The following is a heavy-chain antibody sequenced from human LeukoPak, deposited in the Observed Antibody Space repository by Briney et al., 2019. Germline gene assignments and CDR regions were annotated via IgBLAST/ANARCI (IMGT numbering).Heavy chain of an antibody. CDR3: ANTDILTGYGPQWV. V-gene: IGHV3-30*02. D-gene: IGHD3-9*01. CDR1: GFTFSDYS. J-gene: IGHJ4*02. CDR2: IRYDGSNK. Sequence: GGSLRLSCAASGFTFSDYSMHWVRQAPGKGLEWVAFIRYDGSNKYYADSVKGRFTISRDNSKNTLYLQMNSLRAEDTAVYYCANTDILTGYGPQWVWGQGTLVTVSS.